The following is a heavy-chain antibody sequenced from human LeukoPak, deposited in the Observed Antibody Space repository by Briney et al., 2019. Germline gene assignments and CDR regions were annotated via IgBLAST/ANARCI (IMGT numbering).Heavy chain of an antibody. J-gene: IGHJ5*02. Sequence: GASVKVSSKASGYTFITYGISWLRQAPGQGRAWMGWISASNGNTNYAQKFQDRVTMTTDTSTNTAYMELRSLRSDDTAVYYCARDTYISGAYNWFDPWGQGTPVTVSS. CDR2: ISASNGNT. D-gene: IGHD6-19*01. V-gene: IGHV1-18*01. CDR3: ARDTYISGAYNWFDP. CDR1: GYTFITYG.